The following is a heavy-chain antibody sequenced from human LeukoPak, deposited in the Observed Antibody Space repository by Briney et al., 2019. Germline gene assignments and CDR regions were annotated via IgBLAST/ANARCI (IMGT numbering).Heavy chain of an antibody. CDR3: ARDGVYCSSTSCGSYYYYGMDV. CDR2: IKQDGSEK. CDR1: GFTFSSYW. V-gene: IGHV3-7*01. J-gene: IGHJ6*02. Sequence: PEGSLRLSCAASGFTFSSYWMSWVRQAPGKGLEWVANIKQDGSEKYYVDSVKGRFTISRDNAKNSLYLQMNSLRAEDTAVYYCARDGVYCSSTSCGSYYYYGMDVWGQGTTVTVSS. D-gene: IGHD2-2*01.